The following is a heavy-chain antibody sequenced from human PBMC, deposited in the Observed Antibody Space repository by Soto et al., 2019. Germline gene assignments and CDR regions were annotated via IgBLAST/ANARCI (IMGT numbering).Heavy chain of an antibody. CDR1: GGSISSYY. J-gene: IGHJ4*02. CDR2: IYTSGST. V-gene: IGHV4-4*07. CDR3: ARELAARPRYFDY. D-gene: IGHD6-6*01. Sequence: VSASETLSLTCTVSGGSISSYYWSWTRQPAGKGLEWIGRIYTSGSTNYNPSLRSRVTMSVDTSKNQFSLKLSSVTAADTAVYYCARELAARPRYFDYWGQGTLVTVSS.